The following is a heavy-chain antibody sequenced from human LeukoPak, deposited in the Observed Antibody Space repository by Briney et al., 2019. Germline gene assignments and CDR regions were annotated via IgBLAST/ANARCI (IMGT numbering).Heavy chain of an antibody. CDR3: ARAEVLRFLEWLPGTYYFDY. J-gene: IGHJ4*02. V-gene: IGHV1-8*03. D-gene: IGHD3-3*01. Sequence: ASVKVSCKASGYTFTGYYIHWVRQAPGQGLEWMGWMNPNSGNTGYAQKFQGRVTITRNTSISTAYMELSSLRSEDTAVYYCARAEVLRFLEWLPGTYYFDYWGQGTLVTVSS. CDR2: MNPNSGNT. CDR1: GYTFTGYY.